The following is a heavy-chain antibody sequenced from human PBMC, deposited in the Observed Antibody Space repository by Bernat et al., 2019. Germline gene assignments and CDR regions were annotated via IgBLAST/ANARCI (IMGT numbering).Heavy chain of an antibody. J-gene: IGHJ5*02. Sequence: QLQLQESGPGLVKPSETLSLTCTVSGGSITSSSYYWGWIRPPPGKGLEWIGSIYYSGSTYYNPSLKSRVTISVDTSTNQFSLKLSSVTAADTAVYYCARAEIFGVGIIEEEWFDPWGQGTLVTVSS. V-gene: IGHV4-39*01. CDR3: ARAEIFGVGIIEEEWFDP. CDR2: IYYSGST. D-gene: IGHD3-3*01. CDR1: GGSITSSSYY.